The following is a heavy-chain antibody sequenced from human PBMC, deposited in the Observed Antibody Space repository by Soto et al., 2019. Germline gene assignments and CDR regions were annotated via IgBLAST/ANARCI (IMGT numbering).Heavy chain of an antibody. J-gene: IGHJ4*02. D-gene: IGHD6-13*01. Sequence: ESGPTLVNPTQTLTLTCTFSGFSLSTSGVGVGWIRQPPGKALEWLALIYWNDDKRYSPSLKSRLTITKDTSKNQVVLTMTNMDPVDTATYYCAHTSGSSWYRWMNYFDYWGQGTLVTVSS. CDR2: IYWNDDK. CDR3: AHTSGSSWYRWMNYFDY. V-gene: IGHV2-5*01. CDR1: GFSLSTSGVG.